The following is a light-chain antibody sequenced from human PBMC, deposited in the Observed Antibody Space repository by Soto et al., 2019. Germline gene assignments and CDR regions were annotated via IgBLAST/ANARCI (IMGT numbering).Light chain of an antibody. CDR2: YDS. Sequence: ELTQPPSVSVAPGKTARITCGGNNSGSKSVHWYQQKPGQAPVLVIYYDSDRPSGIPERFSGSNSGNTATLTISRVEAGDEADYYCQVWDSSSDHVVFGGGTKLTVL. J-gene: IGLJ2*01. CDR1: NSGSKS. V-gene: IGLV3-21*04. CDR3: QVWDSSSDHVV.